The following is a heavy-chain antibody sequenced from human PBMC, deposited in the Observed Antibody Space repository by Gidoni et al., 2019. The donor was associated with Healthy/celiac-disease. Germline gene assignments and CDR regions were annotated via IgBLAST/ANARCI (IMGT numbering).Heavy chain of an antibody. V-gene: IGHV3-30*18. Sequence: QVQLVESGGGVVQPGRYLRLSCAASGFTFSSYGMHWVRQAPGKGLEWVAVISYDGSNKYYADSVKGRFTISRDNSKNTLYLQMNSLRAEDTAVYYCAKDPPSSGYFDYWGQGTLVTVSS. CDR3: AKDPPSSGYFDY. J-gene: IGHJ4*02. CDR1: GFTFSSYG. D-gene: IGHD6-6*01. CDR2: ISYDGSNK.